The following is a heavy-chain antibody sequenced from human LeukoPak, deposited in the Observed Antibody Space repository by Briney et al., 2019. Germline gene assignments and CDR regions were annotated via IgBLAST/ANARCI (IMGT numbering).Heavy chain of an antibody. Sequence: PGGSLRLSCAAPGLTFSDYAMTWVRQAPGKGLEWVSTITTSGGSTYYADSVKGRFTISRDNSKNTLYLQMNSLRAEDTAVYYCAQAFSGTLAGNFDYWGQGTLVTVSS. CDR3: AQAFSGTLAGNFDY. V-gene: IGHV3-23*01. J-gene: IGHJ4*02. CDR2: ITTSGGST. CDR1: GLTFSDYA. D-gene: IGHD1-1*01.